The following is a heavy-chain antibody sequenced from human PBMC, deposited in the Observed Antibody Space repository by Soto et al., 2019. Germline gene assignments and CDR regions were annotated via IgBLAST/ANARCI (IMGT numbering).Heavy chain of an antibody. D-gene: IGHD6-19*01. Sequence: PSETLSLTCTVSGGSIDTYYWNWIRQPAGKGLEWIGRLYTSGSTNYNPSFKSRVTISVDTSKNEFSLRLSSVTAADTAVYYCALTRGAVAYYYGMDVWGQGTTVTVSS. CDR1: GGSIDTYY. CDR3: ALTRGAVAYYYGMDV. CDR2: LYTSGST. V-gene: IGHV4-4*07. J-gene: IGHJ6*02.